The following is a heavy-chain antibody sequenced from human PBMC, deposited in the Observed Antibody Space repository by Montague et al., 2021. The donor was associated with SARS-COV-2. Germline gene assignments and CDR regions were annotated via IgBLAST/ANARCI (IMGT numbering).Heavy chain of an antibody. D-gene: IGHD1-14*01. V-gene: IGHV4-59*02. CDR1: GASVGSSD. CDR3: ARETMTADAFAI. Sequence: SETLYLTCNVSGASVGSSDWGWIRQSPGKGLEWIGYSYSVGSTDYNPSLKSRATISRDTSKNQFSLKVRSVTAADTAVYYCARETMTADAFAIWGQGTMVTVST. J-gene: IGHJ3*02. CDR2: SYSVGST.